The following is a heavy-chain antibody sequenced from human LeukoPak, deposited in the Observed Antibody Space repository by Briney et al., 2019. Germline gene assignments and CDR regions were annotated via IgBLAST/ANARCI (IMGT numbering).Heavy chain of an antibody. CDR3: ARVGSGSGSPRAFDI. D-gene: IGHD1-26*01. Sequence: SETRSLTCTVSGGSISSYYWSWIRHPQGKGLEWIGYIYYSGSTNYNPSLKSRVTISVDTSKNQISLKLSSVTAADTAVYYCARVGSGSGSPRAFDIWGQGTMVTVSS. J-gene: IGHJ3*02. CDR1: GGSISSYY. CDR2: IYYSGST. V-gene: IGHV4-59*01.